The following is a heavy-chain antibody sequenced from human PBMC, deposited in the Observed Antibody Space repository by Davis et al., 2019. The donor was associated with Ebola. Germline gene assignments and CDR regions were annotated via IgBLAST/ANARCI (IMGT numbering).Heavy chain of an antibody. V-gene: IGHV3-21*01. CDR2: ISSSSYI. Sequence: GESLKIPCAASGFTFSSYSMHWVRQAPAKGLEWVSSISSSSYIYYADSVKGRFTISRDNAKNSLYLQMNSLRAEDTAVYYCAGGYCSGGSCYDWYFDLWGRGTLVTVSS. CDR3: AGGYCSGGSCYDWYFDL. J-gene: IGHJ2*01. D-gene: IGHD2-15*01. CDR1: GFTFSSYS.